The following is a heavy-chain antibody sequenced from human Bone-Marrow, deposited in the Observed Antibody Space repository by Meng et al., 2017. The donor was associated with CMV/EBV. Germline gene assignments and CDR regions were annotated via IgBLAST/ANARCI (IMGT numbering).Heavy chain of an antibody. CDR2: IYWNDDK. J-gene: IGHJ3*02. D-gene: IGHD2-15*01. Sequence: TLSLTCTVSGGSISSSNYYWGWIRQPPGKGLEWLALIYWNDDKRYSPSLKSRLTITKDTSKNQVVLTMTNMDPVDTATYYCAHRHIGAFDIWGQGTMVTVSS. CDR3: AHRHIGAFDI. V-gene: IGHV2-5*01. CDR1: GGSISSSNYY.